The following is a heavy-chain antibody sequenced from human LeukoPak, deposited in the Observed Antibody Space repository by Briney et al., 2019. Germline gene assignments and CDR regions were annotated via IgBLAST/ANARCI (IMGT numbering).Heavy chain of an antibody. Sequence: GGSLRLSCAASGFTFDDYAMHWVRHAPGKGLEWVSGISWNSGSIGYADSVKGRFTISRDNAKNSLYLQMNSLRAEDTALYYCAKVPTSDYGGNSFPYYFDYWGQGTLVTVSS. CDR3: AKVPTSDYGGNSFPYYFDY. CDR2: ISWNSGSI. CDR1: GFTFDDYA. D-gene: IGHD4-23*01. J-gene: IGHJ4*02. V-gene: IGHV3-9*01.